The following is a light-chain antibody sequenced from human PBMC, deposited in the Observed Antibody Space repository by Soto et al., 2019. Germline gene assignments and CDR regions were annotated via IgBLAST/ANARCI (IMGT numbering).Light chain of an antibody. CDR3: QQYENWPQLT. CDR2: GAS. V-gene: IGKV1-5*01. Sequence: DIQMTQSPSTLSASVGDRVTITCRASQSINNWLAWYQQKPGKAPNLLIYGASSRAPGIPTRFSGSGSGTEFTLTISSLQSEDFAVYYCQQYENWPQLTFGGGTKVEIK. J-gene: IGKJ4*01. CDR1: QSINNW.